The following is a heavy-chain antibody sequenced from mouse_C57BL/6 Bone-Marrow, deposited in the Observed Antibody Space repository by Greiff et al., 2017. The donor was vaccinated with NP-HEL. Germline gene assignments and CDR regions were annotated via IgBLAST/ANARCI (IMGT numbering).Heavy chain of an antibody. V-gene: IGHV1-50*01. Sequence: QVQLQQPGAELVKPGASVKLSCKASGYTFTSYWMQWVKQRPGQGLEWIGEIDPSDSYTNYNQKFKGKATLTVDTSSSTAYMQLSSLTSEDSAVYYCARVGGSNFDYWGQGTTLTVSS. J-gene: IGHJ2*01. CDR1: GYTFTSYW. D-gene: IGHD1-1*02. CDR3: ARVGGSNFDY. CDR2: IDPSDSYT.